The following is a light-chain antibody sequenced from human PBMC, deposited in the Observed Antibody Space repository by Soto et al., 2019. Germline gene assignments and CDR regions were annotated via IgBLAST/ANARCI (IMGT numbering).Light chain of an antibody. CDR3: QHRNNRPFS. J-gene: IGKJ3*01. CDR2: GAS. CDR1: PSVTNF. V-gene: IGKV3-11*01. Sequence: EIVLTQSPATLSLSPGERATLSCRASPSVTNFLAWYQQKPGQAPRLLIHGASSRATGIPDRFSGSGSGTDFTLTISSLEPEDFAVYYCQHRNNRPFSFGPGTKVDIK.